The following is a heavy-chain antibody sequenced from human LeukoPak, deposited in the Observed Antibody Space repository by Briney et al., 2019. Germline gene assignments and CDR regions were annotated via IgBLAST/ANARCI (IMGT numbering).Heavy chain of an antibody. J-gene: IGHJ6*02. CDR1: GFSLRIYS. V-gene: IGHV3-48*02. CDR3: ARDVGRGDGMDV. Sequence: GGSLRLSCSASGFSLRIYSMNWVRQAPGKGLEWVSYISETSDSTYYADSVKGRFTISRDNAKNSLYLQMNSLRDEDTALYYCARDVGRGDGMDVWAWGPRSPSP. CDR2: ISETSDST.